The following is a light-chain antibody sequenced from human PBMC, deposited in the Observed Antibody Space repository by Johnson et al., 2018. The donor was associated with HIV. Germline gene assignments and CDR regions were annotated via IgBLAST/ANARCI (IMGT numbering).Light chain of an antibody. CDR3: GTWDSSLSAVYV. J-gene: IGLJ1*01. V-gene: IGLV1-51*01. Sequence: QSILTQPPSVSAAPGQKVTISCSGSSSNIGNNYVYWYQQLPGTAPKLLIYDNNKRPPGIPDRFSGSKSGTSATLGITGLQTGDEADYYCGTWDSSLSAVYVFGTGTKVTVL. CDR1: SSNIGNNY. CDR2: DNN.